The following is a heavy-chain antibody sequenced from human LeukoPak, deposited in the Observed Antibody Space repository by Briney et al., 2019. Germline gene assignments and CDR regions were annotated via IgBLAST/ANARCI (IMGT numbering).Heavy chain of an antibody. V-gene: IGHV4-34*01. CDR2: INHSGST. CDR3: ARLRRYYYGSGPTDY. Sequence: SETLSLTCAVYGGSFSGYYWSWIRQPPGKGLEWIGEINHSGSTNYNPSLKSRVTISVDTSKNQFSLKLSSVTAADTAVCYCARLRRYYYGSGPTDYWGQGTLVTVSS. CDR1: GGSFSGYY. D-gene: IGHD3-10*01. J-gene: IGHJ4*02.